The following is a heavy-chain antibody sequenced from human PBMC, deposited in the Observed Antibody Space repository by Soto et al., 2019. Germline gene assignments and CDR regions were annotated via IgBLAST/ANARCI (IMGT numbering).Heavy chain of an antibody. CDR2: IYWDDDK. CDR3: AHTMEPRIFDY. CDR1: GFSLITSGVG. Sequence: QITLKEAGPTLVKPTQTLTLTCSFSGFSLITSGVGVGWIRQPPGKALEWLALIYWDDDKGYSTSLKNRLTITKDTSRSQVVLTMTNMDPADTATYYCAHTMEPRIFDYWGQGTLVTVSS. D-gene: IGHD1-26*01. J-gene: IGHJ4*02. V-gene: IGHV2-5*02.